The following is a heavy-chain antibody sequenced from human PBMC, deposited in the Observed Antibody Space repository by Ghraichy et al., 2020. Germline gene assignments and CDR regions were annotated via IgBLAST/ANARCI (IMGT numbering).Heavy chain of an antibody. CDR2: IQSRADDGTT. CDR1: GFGVGDAY. CDR3: IRGHYGV. Sequence: GGSLRLSCAASGFGVGDAYMSWARQAPGKGLEWVGRIQSRADDGTTEYAAPVKGRFSISRDESKNTVYLDMNSLRIEDTGMYYFIRGHYGVWGQGTLVTVSS. V-gene: IGHV3-15*07. J-gene: IGHJ4*02. D-gene: IGHD3-16*01.